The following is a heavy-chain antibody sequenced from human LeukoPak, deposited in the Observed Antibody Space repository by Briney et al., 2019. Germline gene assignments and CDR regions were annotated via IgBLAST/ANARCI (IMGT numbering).Heavy chain of an antibody. CDR2: IYHSGST. CDR1: ADSISSGNW. D-gene: IGHD1-26*01. J-gene: IGHJ4*02. CDR3: ARGENVFDY. Sequence: PSETLSLTCAVSADSISSGNWWSWVRQPPGKGLEWIGQIYHSGSTNYNPSLKSRVTISVDKSKNQFSLKLTSVTAADTAVYYCARGENVFDYWGQGTLVTVSS. V-gene: IGHV4-4*02.